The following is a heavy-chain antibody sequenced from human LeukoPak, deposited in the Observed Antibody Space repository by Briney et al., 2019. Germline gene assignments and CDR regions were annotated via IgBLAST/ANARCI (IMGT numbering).Heavy chain of an antibody. D-gene: IGHD2-15*01. J-gene: IGHJ6*03. CDR2: IKQDGSEK. Sequence: PGGSLRLSCAASEFTFSSYWMSWVRQAPGKGLEWVANIKQDGSEKYYVDSVKGRFTISRDNAKNSLYLQMNSLRAEDTAVYYCARVLNYYYYYMDVWGKGTTVTVSS. CDR1: EFTFSSYW. V-gene: IGHV3-7*01. CDR3: ARVLNYYYYYMDV.